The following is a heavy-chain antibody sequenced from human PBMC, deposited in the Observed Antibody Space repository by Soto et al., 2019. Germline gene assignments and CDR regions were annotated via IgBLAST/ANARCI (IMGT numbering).Heavy chain of an antibody. CDR2: IYHSGST. V-gene: IGHV4-4*02. D-gene: IGHD6-13*01. J-gene: IGHJ5*02. CDR3: ARALGSSWSFDP. CDR1: GGSIMSANW. Sequence: SETLSLTCAVSGGSIMSANWWSFVRQPPGKGLEWIGEIYHSGSTNYNPSLKGRVAISVDKSKNQFSLKLNSVTAADTAVYYCARALGSSWSFDPWGQGTLVTVSS.